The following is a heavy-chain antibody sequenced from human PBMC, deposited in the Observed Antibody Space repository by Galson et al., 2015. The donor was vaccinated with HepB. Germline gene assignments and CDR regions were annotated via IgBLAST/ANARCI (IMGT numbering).Heavy chain of an antibody. Sequence: ETLSLTCTVSGGSISSSSYYWGWIRQPPGKGLEWIGSIYYSGSTYYNPSLKSRVTISVDTSKNQFSLKLSSVTAADTAVYYCARENRKERLDYWGQGTLVTVSS. CDR2: IYYSGST. D-gene: IGHD1-1*01. CDR3: ARENRKERLDY. CDR1: GGSISSSSYY. V-gene: IGHV4-39*02. J-gene: IGHJ4*02.